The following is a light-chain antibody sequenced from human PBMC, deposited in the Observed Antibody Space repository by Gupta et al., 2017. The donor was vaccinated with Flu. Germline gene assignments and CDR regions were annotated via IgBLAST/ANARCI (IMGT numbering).Light chain of an antibody. Sequence: DIQMTQSPPSLSASVGDKITITCRASQYIRRDLNWYQQKPGQAPNLLIYAASNLQSGVPSRFSGSGSGTDFTLTISRVQPEDSATYYCQQTDRMQFIFGRGTKME. V-gene: IGKV1-39*01. CDR3: QQTDRMQFI. CDR2: AAS. CDR1: QYIRRD. J-gene: IGKJ2*01.